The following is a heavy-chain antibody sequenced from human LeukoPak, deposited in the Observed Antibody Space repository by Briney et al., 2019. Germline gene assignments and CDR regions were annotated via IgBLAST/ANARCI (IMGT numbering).Heavy chain of an antibody. D-gene: IGHD2-15*01. CDR2: VYYSGRT. CDR1: GGAISIYY. J-gene: IGHJ4*02. CDR3: ARQGSAYYFDF. V-gene: IGHV4-59*08. Sequence: SETLSLTCSVSGGAISIYYWSWIRQPPGKELQWIASVYYSGRTNYSPSLKSRVTISVDTSEKQFSLQLNSVTAADTAVYYCARQGSAYYFDFWGQGLLVTVSS.